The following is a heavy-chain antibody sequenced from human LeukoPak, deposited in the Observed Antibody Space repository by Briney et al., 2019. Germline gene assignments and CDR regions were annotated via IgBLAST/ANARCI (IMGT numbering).Heavy chain of an antibody. V-gene: IGHV5-51*01. Sequence: GESLKISCKGSGYSINNYWIGWVRQMPGKGLEWMGIIYPADSDIRYSPSFQGQVTISTDKSISTAYLQWSSLKASDTAMYYCARQEYCSGGSCYTWFDPWGQGTLVTVSS. CDR3: ARQEYCSGGSCYTWFDP. D-gene: IGHD2-15*01. CDR1: GYSINNYW. CDR2: IYPADSDI. J-gene: IGHJ5*02.